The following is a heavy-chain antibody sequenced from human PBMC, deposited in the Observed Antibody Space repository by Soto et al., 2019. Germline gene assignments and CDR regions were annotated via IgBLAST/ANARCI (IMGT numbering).Heavy chain of an antibody. CDR1: GYTFTSYA. D-gene: IGHD3-22*01. CDR2: INAGNGNT. Sequence: ASVNVSCKASGYTFTSYAMHWVRQAPGQRLEWMGWINAGNGNTKYSQKFQGRVTITRDTSASTAYMELSSLRSEDTAVYYCARERSDDSSGYYSPWGQGTLVTVSS. CDR3: ARERSDDSSGYYSP. J-gene: IGHJ4*02. V-gene: IGHV1-3*01.